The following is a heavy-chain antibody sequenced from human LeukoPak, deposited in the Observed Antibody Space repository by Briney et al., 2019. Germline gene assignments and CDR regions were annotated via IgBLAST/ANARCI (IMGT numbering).Heavy chain of an antibody. J-gene: IGHJ4*02. Sequence: GGSLRLSCAASGFTFSNYEMNWVRQAPGKGLEWVSYISRSSGSSIYYADSVEGRFTISRDNAKNSLYLQMNSLRAEDTAVYYCARDSSGWYYFDYWGQGILVTVSS. D-gene: IGHD6-19*01. CDR1: GFTFSNYE. CDR2: ISRSSGSSI. CDR3: ARDSSGWYYFDY. V-gene: IGHV3-48*03.